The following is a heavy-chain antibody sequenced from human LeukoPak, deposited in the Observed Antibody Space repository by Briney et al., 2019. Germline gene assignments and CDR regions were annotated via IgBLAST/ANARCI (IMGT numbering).Heavy chain of an antibody. J-gene: IGHJ5*02. CDR2: SGNKANSYTT. Sequence: GGSLRLSCAASGFTFSDHYMDWVRQAPGKGLEWVGRSGNKANSYTTEYAASVKGRFTISRDNAKNSLYLQMNSLRAEDTALYYCAREPSYWFDPWGQGTLVTVSS. CDR1: GFTFSDHY. CDR3: AREPSYWFDP. V-gene: IGHV3-72*01.